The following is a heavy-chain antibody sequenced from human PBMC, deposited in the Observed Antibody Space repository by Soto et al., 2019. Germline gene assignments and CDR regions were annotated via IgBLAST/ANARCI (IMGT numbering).Heavy chain of an antibody. J-gene: IGHJ4*02. CDR3: ARGGGDGTFLDY. V-gene: IGHV3-30-3*01. Sequence: PGGSLRLSCAASGFTFSSYALHWVRQAPGKGLEWVAVISYDGSVKYYADSVKGRFTISRDNSKNTLYLQMNSLRAEDTAVYYCARGGGDGTFLDYWGQGTLVTVSS. CDR2: ISYDGSVK. D-gene: IGHD2-21*01. CDR1: GFTFSSYA.